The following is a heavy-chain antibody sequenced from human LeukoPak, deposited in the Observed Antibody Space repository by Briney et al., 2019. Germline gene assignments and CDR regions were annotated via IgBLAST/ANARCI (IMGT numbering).Heavy chain of an antibody. V-gene: IGHV1-69*13. J-gene: IGHJ4*02. CDR2: IIPIFGTA. CDR1: GGTFSSYA. Sequence: SVTVSCKASGGTFSSYAISWVRQAPGQGLEWMGGIIPIFGTANYAQKFQGRVTITADESTSTAYMELSSLRSEDTAVYYCARDLYYYDSSGYYWGQGTLVTVSS. CDR3: ARDLYYYDSSGYY. D-gene: IGHD3-22*01.